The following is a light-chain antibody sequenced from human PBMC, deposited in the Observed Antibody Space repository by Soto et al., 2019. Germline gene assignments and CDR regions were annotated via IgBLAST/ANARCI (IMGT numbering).Light chain of an antibody. CDR2: VAA. CDR3: QQYVSYPVT. Sequence: EIVLTQSPGTLSLSPGERATLSCRASQSVSSSYLAWFQQKSGQAPRLLIYVAASRATGIPDRFGGSGSGKDFSLRISRLEPEDVAVYYYQQYVSYPVTFGRGTKVEIK. CDR1: QSVSSSY. J-gene: IGKJ1*01. V-gene: IGKV3-20*01.